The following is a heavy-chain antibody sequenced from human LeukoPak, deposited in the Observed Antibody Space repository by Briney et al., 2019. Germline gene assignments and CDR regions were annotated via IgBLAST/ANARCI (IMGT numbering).Heavy chain of an antibody. CDR1: GYTFTSYY. CDR2: INPSGGST. V-gene: IGHV1-46*01. D-gene: IGHD3-9*01. Sequence: ASVKVSCKASGYTFTSYYMHWVRQAPGQGLEWMGIINPSGGSTSYAQKFQGRVTVTRDTSTSTVYMELSSLRSEDTAVYYCARERGRGYYDILTGVNWFDPWGQGTLVTVSS. J-gene: IGHJ5*02. CDR3: ARERGRGYYDILTGVNWFDP.